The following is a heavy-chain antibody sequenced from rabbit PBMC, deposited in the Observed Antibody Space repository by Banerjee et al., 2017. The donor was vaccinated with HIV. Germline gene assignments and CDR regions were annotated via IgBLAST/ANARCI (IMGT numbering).Heavy chain of an antibody. J-gene: IGHJ4*01. V-gene: IGHV1S45*01. D-gene: IGHD4-2*01. CDR3: ARGGYGGDSGATGL. Sequence: QEQLVEYGGDLVQPEGSLTLTCKASGLDFSSRYWICWVRQAPGKGLEWIACIYAGSSGSTYYASWAKGRFTISKTSSTTVTLQMTSLTAADTATYFCARGGYGGDSGATGLWGPGTLVTVS. CDR1: GLDFSSRYW. CDR2: IYAGSSGST.